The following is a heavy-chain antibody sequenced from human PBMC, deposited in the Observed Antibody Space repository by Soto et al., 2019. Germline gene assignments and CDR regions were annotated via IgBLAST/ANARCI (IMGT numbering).Heavy chain of an antibody. CDR3: VRDPIGYCSGGSCYPNWFDP. Sequence: QVQLVESGGGLVKPGGSLRLSCAASGFTFSDYYMSWIRQAPGKGLEWVSYISSSGSTIYYADSVKGRFTISRDNAKNSLYLQMNSLRAEDTAVYYCVRDPIGYCSGGSCYPNWFDPWGQGTLVTVSS. J-gene: IGHJ5*02. D-gene: IGHD2-15*01. V-gene: IGHV3-11*01. CDR2: ISSSGSTI. CDR1: GFTFSDYY.